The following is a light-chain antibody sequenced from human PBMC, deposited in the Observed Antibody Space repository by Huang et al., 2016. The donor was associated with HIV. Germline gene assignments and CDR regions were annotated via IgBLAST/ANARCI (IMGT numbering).Light chain of an antibody. CDR1: KTGYTN. CDR3: QQYYDWPPIT. J-gene: IGKJ5*01. Sequence: EIVMTQSPATLSVSPGETATLSCRASKTGYTNLAWYQQKPGQAPRLLIYGASTRTTGIPGRFSGGGFGAEFTLTISTLQSEDFAVYYCQQYYDWPPITFGQGTRVDIK. V-gene: IGKV3-15*01. CDR2: GAS.